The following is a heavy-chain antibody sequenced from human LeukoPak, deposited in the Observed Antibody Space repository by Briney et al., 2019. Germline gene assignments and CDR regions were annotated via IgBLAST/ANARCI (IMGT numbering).Heavy chain of an antibody. CDR3: TRESGPYCPFGY. Sequence: PSETLSLTCGVSGGSITSTNWWSWVRQPPGQGLEWLGEISLTGRTNYNPSLIGRVIMSLDESRNQLSLTLTSVTAADTAMYYCTRESGPYCPFGYWGQGTLVVVPS. CDR2: ISLTGRT. D-gene: IGHD1-26*01. J-gene: IGHJ4*02. CDR1: GGSITSTNW. V-gene: IGHV4-4*02.